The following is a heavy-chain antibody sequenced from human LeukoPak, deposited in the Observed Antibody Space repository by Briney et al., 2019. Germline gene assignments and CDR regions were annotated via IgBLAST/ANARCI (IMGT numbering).Heavy chain of an antibody. CDR2: IKPNNGYT. Sequence: ASMKVSCKASGYTFTYYYIHWVRQAPGQGLEWMGWIKPNNGYTNYALKFQGRVTMTRDTSITTAYMELRRLSSDDTAVYYCAREPLITRRGYYYSYMDVWGKGTTVTISS. CDR3: AREPLITRRGYYYSYMDV. V-gene: IGHV1-2*02. D-gene: IGHD2-21*01. J-gene: IGHJ6*03. CDR1: GYTFTYYY.